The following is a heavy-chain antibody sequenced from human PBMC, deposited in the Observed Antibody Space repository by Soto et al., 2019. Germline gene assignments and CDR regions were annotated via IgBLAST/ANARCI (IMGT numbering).Heavy chain of an antibody. Sequence: QVQLVESGGGVVQPGRSLRLSCAASGFTFSSYAMHWVRQAPGKGLEWVAVISYDGSNKYYADSVKGRFTISRDNSKNTLYLQMNSLRAEDTAVYYCARGSSGWSSSPHYHGMDVWGQGTTVTVSS. D-gene: IGHD6-19*01. V-gene: IGHV3-30-3*01. CDR2: ISYDGSNK. J-gene: IGHJ6*02. CDR1: GFTFSSYA. CDR3: ARGSSGWSSSPHYHGMDV.